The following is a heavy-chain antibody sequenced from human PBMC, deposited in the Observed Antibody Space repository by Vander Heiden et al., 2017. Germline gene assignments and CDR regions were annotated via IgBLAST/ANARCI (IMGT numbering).Heavy chain of an antibody. Sequence: EVELLQSGGGLVQPGESLRLTCAAPGFTFSSYAMSWVRQAPGKGLEWVSAISHSGATTFEAESVKGRFTISRDNSKNTLYLQMNSLRAEDTAVYYCAKEDGSFDTNGPDYWGQGTLVTVSS. V-gene: IGHV3-23*01. D-gene: IGHD2-8*01. CDR3: AKEDGSFDTNGPDY. J-gene: IGHJ4*02. CDR2: ISHSGATT. CDR1: GFTFSSYA.